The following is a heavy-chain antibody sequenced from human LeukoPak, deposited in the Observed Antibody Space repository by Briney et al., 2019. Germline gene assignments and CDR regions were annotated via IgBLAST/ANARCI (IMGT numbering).Heavy chain of an antibody. J-gene: IGHJ3*01. Sequence: GGSLRLSCAASGFTFSSYAMHWVRQAPGKGLEWVAVISYDGSNKYYADSVKGRFTISRDNSKNTLYLQMNSLRAEDTAVYYCARAPPAGAFDFWGQGTMVTVSS. CDR3: ARAPPAGAFDF. CDR2: ISYDGSNK. CDR1: GFTFSSYA. V-gene: IGHV3-30*04. D-gene: IGHD2-2*01.